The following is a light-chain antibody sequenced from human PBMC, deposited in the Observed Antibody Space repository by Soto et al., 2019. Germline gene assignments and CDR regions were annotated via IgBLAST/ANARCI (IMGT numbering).Light chain of an antibody. CDR3: GTWDNSLSAWV. V-gene: IGLV1-51*01. J-gene: IGLJ3*02. Sequence: QSVLTQPPSVSAAPRQRVTISCSVNSSNLGNNFVSWYQQLPGAPPKLLIYDNTQRPSGIPDRFSGSKSGTSATLGITGLQTGDEADYYCGTWDNSLSAWVFGGGTKVTVL. CDR1: SSNLGNNF. CDR2: DNT.